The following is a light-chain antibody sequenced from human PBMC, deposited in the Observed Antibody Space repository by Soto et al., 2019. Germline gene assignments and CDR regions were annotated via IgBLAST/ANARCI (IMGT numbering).Light chain of an antibody. CDR2: DSS. Sequence: VLTQSPAILSLSPGETATLFCRASQSVNNYLAWYQQRPGQAPRLVIYDSSRRATGIPARFSASGSGTDFTLTISSLEPEDFAVYYCQQRRVWPVTSGGGTKVDIK. CDR1: QSVNNY. V-gene: IGKV3-11*01. J-gene: IGKJ4*01. CDR3: QQRRVWPVT.